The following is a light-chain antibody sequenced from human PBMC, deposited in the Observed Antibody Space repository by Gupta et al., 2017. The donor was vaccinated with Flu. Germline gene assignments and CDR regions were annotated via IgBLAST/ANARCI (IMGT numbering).Light chain of an antibody. Sequence: TRYSNGRSSNVGAGCDVDWYHLLAATAPNLLIYANKTRLSAVPERFSAANSATTAALTTTWVQVEDDAAYYCQSYDNRPGGYVFGAGTKVTVL. CDR1: SSNVGAGCD. CDR3: QSYDNRPGGYV. CDR2: ANK. V-gene: IGLV1-40*01. J-gene: IGLJ1*01.